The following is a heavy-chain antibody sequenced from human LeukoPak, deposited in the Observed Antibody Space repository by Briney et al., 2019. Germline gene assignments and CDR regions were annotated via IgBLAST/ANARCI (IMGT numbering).Heavy chain of an antibody. V-gene: IGHV1-69*05. CDR1: GGTFSSYA. CDR2: TIPIFGTA. J-gene: IGHJ3*02. D-gene: IGHD1-26*01. Sequence: SVKVSCKASGGTFSSYAISWVRQAPGQGLEWMGRTIPIFGTANYAQKFQGRVTITTDESTSTAYMELSSLRSEDTAVYYCARDVLGLQWDLNHDAFDIWGQGTMVTVSS. CDR3: ARDVLGLQWDLNHDAFDI.